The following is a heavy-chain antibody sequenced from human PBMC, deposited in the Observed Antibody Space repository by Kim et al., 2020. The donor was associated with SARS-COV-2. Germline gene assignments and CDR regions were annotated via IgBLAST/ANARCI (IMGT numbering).Heavy chain of an antibody. CDR3: TTGMTTVTTEGDY. D-gene: IGHD4-4*01. J-gene: IGHJ4*02. V-gene: IGHV3-15*01. Sequence: YAAPVKGRFTISRDDSKNTLYLQMNSLKTEDTAVYYCTTGMTTVTTEGDYWGQGTLVTVSS.